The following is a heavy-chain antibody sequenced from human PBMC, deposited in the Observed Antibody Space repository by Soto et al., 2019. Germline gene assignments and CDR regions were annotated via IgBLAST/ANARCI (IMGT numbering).Heavy chain of an antibody. CDR2: MYYSGFT. J-gene: IGHJ4*02. Sequence: QVQLQESGPGRVKPSQTLSLTCTISGDSIRNGAFYWSWIHHLPGKGLEWIGYMYYSGFTFYNPSRKSRVTMSVDTSKNQFSLKLTSVTAADTAIYYCARTTGDRVFDSWGQGTLVSVSS. CDR3: ARTTGDRVFDS. D-gene: IGHD7-27*01. V-gene: IGHV4-31*03. CDR1: GDSIRNGAFY.